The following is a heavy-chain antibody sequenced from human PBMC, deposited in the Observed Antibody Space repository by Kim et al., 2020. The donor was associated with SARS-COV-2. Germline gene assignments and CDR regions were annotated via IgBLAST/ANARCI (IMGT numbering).Heavy chain of an antibody. CDR2: ISAYNGNT. Sequence: ASVKVSCKASGYTFTSYGISWVRQAPGQGLEWMGWISAYNGNTNYAQKLQGRVTMTTDTSTSTAYMELRSLRSDDTAVYYCARVRDYVWGSYRYPLDYWGQGTLVTVSS. V-gene: IGHV1-18*01. J-gene: IGHJ4*02. D-gene: IGHD3-16*02. CDR1: GYTFTSYG. CDR3: ARVRDYVWGSYRYPLDY.